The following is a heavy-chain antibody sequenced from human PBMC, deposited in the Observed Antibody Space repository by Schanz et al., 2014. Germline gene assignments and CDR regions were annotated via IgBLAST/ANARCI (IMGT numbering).Heavy chain of an antibody. Sequence: VQLVESGGSVVQPGRSLRLSCAGSGFSFSDYGMHWVRQAPGKGLEWVSGISDRGDGTNYGDSVRGRFTISRDNSRNTVDLQMNNVGVDDTATYYCVKTDAGWRFDYWGQGTLVIVSS. J-gene: IGHJ4*02. CDR1: GFSFSDYG. CDR2: ISDRGDGT. CDR3: VKTDAGWRFDY. D-gene: IGHD6-19*01. V-gene: IGHV3-23*04.